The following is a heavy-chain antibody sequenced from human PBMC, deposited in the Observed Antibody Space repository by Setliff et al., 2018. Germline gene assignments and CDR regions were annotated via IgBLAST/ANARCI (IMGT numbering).Heavy chain of an antibody. CDR1: GFTYKNDW. J-gene: IGHJ3*01. V-gene: IGHV3-7*01. CDR2: INPHGSEK. Sequence: PGGSLRLSCGASGFTYKNDWVSWVRQAPGKGLEWLASINPHGSEKYYADSVKGRFTISRDNAKNTLYLQMNSLRAEDTAVYYCARDGDGEFDFWGQGTTVTVSS. D-gene: IGHD4-17*01. CDR3: ARDGDGEFDF.